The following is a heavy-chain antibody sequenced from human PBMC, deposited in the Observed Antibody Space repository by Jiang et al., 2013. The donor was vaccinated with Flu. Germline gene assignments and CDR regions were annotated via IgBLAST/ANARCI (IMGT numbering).Heavy chain of an antibody. CDR2: IYYSGST. Sequence: LLKPSETLSLTCTVSGGSISSGSYYWGWIRQPPGKGLEWIGSIYYSGSTYYNPSLKSRVTISVETSKNQFSLKLSSVTAADTAVYYCASLRYPPYSGSYYVDYWGQGTLVTVSS. J-gene: IGHJ4*02. CDR3: ASLRYPPYSGSYYVDY. D-gene: IGHD1-26*01. CDR1: GGSISSGSYY. V-gene: IGHV4-39*07.